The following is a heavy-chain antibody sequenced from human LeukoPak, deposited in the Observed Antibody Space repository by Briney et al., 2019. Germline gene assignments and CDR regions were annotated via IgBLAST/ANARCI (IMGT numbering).Heavy chain of an antibody. CDR3: ARSYGDFDY. D-gene: IGHD4-17*01. CDR2: INPSGGST. Sequence: GASVKVSCKSSGHTFTSYGINWVRQAPGQGLGWMGIINPSGGSTSYAQKFQGRVTMTRDTSTSTVYMELSSLRSEDTAVYYCARSYGDFDYWGQGTLVTVSS. V-gene: IGHV1-46*01. J-gene: IGHJ4*02. CDR1: GHTFTSYG.